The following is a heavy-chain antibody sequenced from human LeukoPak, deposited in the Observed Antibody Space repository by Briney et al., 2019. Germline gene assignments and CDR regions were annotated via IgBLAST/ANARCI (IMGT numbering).Heavy chain of an antibody. CDR3: ARERESVERDLDWNDPLVWFDP. V-gene: IGHV1-24*01. D-gene: IGHD1-1*01. CDR2: FDPEDGET. Sequence: ASVKVSCKVSGYTLTELSMHWVRQAPGKGLEWMGGFDPEDGETIYAQKFQGRVTMTEDTSTDTAYMELSSLRSEDTAVYYCARERESVERDLDWNDPLVWFDPWGQGTLVTVSS. J-gene: IGHJ5*02. CDR1: GYTLTELS.